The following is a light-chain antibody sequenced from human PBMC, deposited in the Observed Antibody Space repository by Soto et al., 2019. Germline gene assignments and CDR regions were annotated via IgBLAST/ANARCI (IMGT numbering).Light chain of an antibody. CDR1: QSVSSSY. J-gene: IGKJ5*01. V-gene: IGKV3D-20*02. Sequence: DIVMTQSPGTLSVSPGERANLSCRASQSVSSSYLAWYQQNPGQAHRLLIFDASTRATGIPARFSGNGSGTDFTLTISSLEPEDFAVYYCQQRSNWPSITFGQGTRLEIK. CDR3: QQRSNWPSIT. CDR2: DAS.